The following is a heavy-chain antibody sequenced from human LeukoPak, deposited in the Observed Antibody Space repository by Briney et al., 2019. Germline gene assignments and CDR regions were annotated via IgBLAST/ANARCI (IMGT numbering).Heavy chain of an antibody. J-gene: IGHJ5*02. CDR3: ARESSYYDFWSGYSLNWFDP. Sequence: ASVKVSCKVSGYTLTELSMHWVRQAPGQGLEWMGWISAYNGNTTYAQKLQGRVTMITDTSTSTAYMELRSLRSDDTAVYYCARESSYYDFWSGYSLNWFDPWGQGTLVTVSS. CDR2: ISAYNGNT. CDR1: GYTLTELS. D-gene: IGHD3-3*01. V-gene: IGHV1-18*01.